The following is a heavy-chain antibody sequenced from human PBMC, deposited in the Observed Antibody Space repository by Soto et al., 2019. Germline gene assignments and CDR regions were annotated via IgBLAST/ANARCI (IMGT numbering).Heavy chain of an antibody. CDR2: ISAYNGNT. CDR1: GYTFTSYG. Sequence: GASVKGSCKASGYTFTSYGISWGRQAPGQGLEWMGWISAYNGNTNYAQKLQGRVTMTTDTSTSTAYMELRSLRSDDTAVYYCARVRGIVTMVRDNDYWGRGTLVTVSS. D-gene: IGHD3-10*01. CDR3: ARVRGIVTMVRDNDY. J-gene: IGHJ4*02. V-gene: IGHV1-18*01.